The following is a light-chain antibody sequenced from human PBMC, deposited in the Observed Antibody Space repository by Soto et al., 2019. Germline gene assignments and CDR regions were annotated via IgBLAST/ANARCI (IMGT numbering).Light chain of an antibody. CDR2: GNS. Sequence: QSVLTQPPSVSGAPGQRVTISCTGSSSNIGAGYDVHWYQQLPGTVPKLLIYGNSNRPSGVPDRFSGSKSGTSASLAITGLQAEDAADYYCQSYASSLSGVVFGGGTKLTVL. CDR1: SSNIGAGYD. J-gene: IGLJ2*01. V-gene: IGLV1-40*01. CDR3: QSYASSLSGVV.